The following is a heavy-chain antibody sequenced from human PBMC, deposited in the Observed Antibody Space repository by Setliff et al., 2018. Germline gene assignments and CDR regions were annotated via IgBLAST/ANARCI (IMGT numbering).Heavy chain of an antibody. CDR3: ARGRRYDSSGVDY. D-gene: IGHD3-22*01. CDR2: IYPGDSDT. V-gene: IGHV5-51*01. CDR1: GSNLASYW. Sequence: GESLKISCQVSGSNLASYWIAWVRQMPGKGLEWMGFIYPGDSDTRYSPSFQGQVTISADKSISTAYLQWSSLKASDTAMYYCARGRRYDSSGVDYWGQGTPVTVSS. J-gene: IGHJ4*02.